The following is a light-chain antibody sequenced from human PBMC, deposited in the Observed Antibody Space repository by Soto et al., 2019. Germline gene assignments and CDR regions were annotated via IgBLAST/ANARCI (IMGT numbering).Light chain of an antibody. J-gene: IGLJ1*01. Sequence: QSVLTQPPSASGTPGQRVTISCSGSSSDVGAYHFVSWYQHHPGKAPKLILYEVTARPSGVSSRFSGSKSGNTASLTISGLQADDEANYYCSSYTSSNTPYVFGTGTKVTVL. CDR2: EVT. CDR1: SSDVGAYHF. CDR3: SSYTSSNTPYV. V-gene: IGLV2-14*01.